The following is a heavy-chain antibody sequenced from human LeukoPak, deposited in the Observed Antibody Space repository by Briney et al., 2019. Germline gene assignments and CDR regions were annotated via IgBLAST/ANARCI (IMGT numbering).Heavy chain of an antibody. Sequence: PGGSLRLSCAASGFTFSDYYMSWIRQPPGKGLEWIGEINHSGSTNYNPSLKSRVTISVDTSKNQFSLKLSSVTAADTAVYYCARVAYYVWGSYRKYFDYWGQGTLVTVSS. D-gene: IGHD3-16*02. J-gene: IGHJ4*02. V-gene: IGHV4-34*01. CDR1: GFTFSDYY. CDR2: INHSGST. CDR3: ARVAYYVWGSYRKYFDY.